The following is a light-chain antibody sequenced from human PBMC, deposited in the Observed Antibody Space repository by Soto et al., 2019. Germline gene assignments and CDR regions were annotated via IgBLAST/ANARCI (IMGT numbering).Light chain of an antibody. J-gene: IGKJ3*01. CDR3: QQSYNAPFN. V-gene: IGKV1-39*01. Sequence: IQMTQSPSSLFASVGDTVTITCRASQTIDRYLNWFQQKSGQAPKLLMNAASSLRSGVPSRFSASGSGTDFTLTISSLQPEDYATYYCQQSYNAPFNFGPGTTVDIK. CDR2: AAS. CDR1: QTIDRY.